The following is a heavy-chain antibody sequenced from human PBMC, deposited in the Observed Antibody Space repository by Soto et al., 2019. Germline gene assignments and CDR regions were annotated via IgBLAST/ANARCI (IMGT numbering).Heavy chain of an antibody. CDR3: VKDLAASGWFDP. CDR1: GFMFSGYA. J-gene: IGHJ5*02. Sequence: QLLESGGGLAQPGGSLTLSCAASGFMFSGYAMSWVRQAPGKGLEWVSAVSNSGTSTSYADSVKGRFTISRDNSKNTLHLQMSGLGAEDTALYYCVKDLAASGWFDPWGQGTLVIVSS. CDR2: VSNSGTST. V-gene: IGHV3-23*01. D-gene: IGHD2-15*01.